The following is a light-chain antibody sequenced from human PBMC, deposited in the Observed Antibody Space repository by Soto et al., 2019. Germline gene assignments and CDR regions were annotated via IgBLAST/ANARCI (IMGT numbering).Light chain of an antibody. CDR3: QHYNDWVKT. V-gene: IGKV3-15*01. CDR1: QSVSSN. Sequence: EIVMTQSPATLSVSPGERATLSCRASQSVSSNLAWYQQKPGQAPRLLIYGASTRPTGIPARFSGSGSGTESTLTISSLQSEDLAVYYCQHYNDWVKTFGQGTKLEIK. CDR2: GAS. J-gene: IGKJ2*01.